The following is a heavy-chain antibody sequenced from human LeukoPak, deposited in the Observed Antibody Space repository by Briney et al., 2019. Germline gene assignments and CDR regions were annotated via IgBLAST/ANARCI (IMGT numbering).Heavy chain of an antibody. J-gene: IGHJ4*02. Sequence: SETLSLTCTVSGGSISSHYWSWIRQPPGKGLEWIAYLFDSVNTKDNPSLQSRLTLSADTSKNQFPLRLSSVTAADTAVYYCATIKRGSIFGYFDFWGQGIKVTVSS. CDR3: ATIKRGSIFGYFDF. CDR1: GGSISSHY. V-gene: IGHV4-59*11. D-gene: IGHD5-18*01. CDR2: LFDSVNT.